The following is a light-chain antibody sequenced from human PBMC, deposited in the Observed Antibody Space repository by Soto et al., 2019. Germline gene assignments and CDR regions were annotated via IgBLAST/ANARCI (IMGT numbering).Light chain of an antibody. Sequence: EIVMTQSPATLFVSPGERAPLSCRASQSVSSNLAWYQQKPGQAPRLLIYGASTRATGIPARFSGSGSGTEFTLTISRLQSEDFAVYYCQQYRNWPRTFGQGTKVDIK. J-gene: IGKJ1*01. CDR3: QQYRNWPRT. V-gene: IGKV3-15*01. CDR1: QSVSSN. CDR2: GAS.